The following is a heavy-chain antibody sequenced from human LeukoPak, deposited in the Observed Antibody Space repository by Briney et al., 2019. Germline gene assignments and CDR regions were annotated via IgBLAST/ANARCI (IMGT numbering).Heavy chain of an antibody. D-gene: IGHD2-15*01. V-gene: IGHV3-7*01. CDR3: ATSHDSAGND. CDR2: IRHDGNAK. Sequence: GGSLRLSCAASGFAFSDFWMSWVRQAPGKGLEWVANIRHDGNAKNYVPSVRGRFTISRDNPKNSLYLQMNSLTVEDTVVYYCATSHDSAGNDWGQGTLVTVSS. J-gene: IGHJ4*02. CDR1: GFAFSDFW.